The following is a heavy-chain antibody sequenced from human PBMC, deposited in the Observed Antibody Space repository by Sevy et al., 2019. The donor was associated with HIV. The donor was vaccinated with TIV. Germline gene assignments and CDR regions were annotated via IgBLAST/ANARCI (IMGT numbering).Heavy chain of an antibody. CDR2: IYTSGST. Sequence: SETLSLTCTVSGGSISSHYWNWIRQPAGKGLEWIGRIYTSGSTNYNPSLKSRVTMSIDTSKNQFSLKLSSVTAAGTAVYYCARHSSGYYFYFEYWGQGTLVTVSS. V-gene: IGHV4-4*07. D-gene: IGHD3-22*01. CDR1: GGSISSHY. J-gene: IGHJ4*02. CDR3: ARHSSGYYFYFEY.